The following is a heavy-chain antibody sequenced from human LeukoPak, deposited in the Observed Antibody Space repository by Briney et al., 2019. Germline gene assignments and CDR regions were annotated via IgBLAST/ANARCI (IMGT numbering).Heavy chain of an antibody. V-gene: IGHV4-30-4*01. CDR2: IYYSGSA. CDR1: GGSIRSGSYY. Sequence: SQTLSLTCTVSGGSIRSGSYYWSWIRQPPGKGLEWIGHIYYSGSAYYNPSLRSRVTISVDTSKNQFSLTLSSVTAADTAVYYCASVYILTIVRGYYLDYWGQGTLVTVSS. J-gene: IGHJ4*02. CDR3: ASVYILTIVRGYYLDY. D-gene: IGHD3-9*01.